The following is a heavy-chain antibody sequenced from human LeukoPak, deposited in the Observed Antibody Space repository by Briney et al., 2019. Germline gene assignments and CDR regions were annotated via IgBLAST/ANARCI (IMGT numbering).Heavy chain of an antibody. CDR2: ISGSGGST. Sequence: QPGGSLRLSCEASGFTFSSYAMSWVPQAPGKGLEWVSSISGSGGSTYYADSVKGRFTISRDNSKNTLYLQMNSLRAEDTAVYYCVKASLPRQWLASLDYWGQGTLVTVSS. J-gene: IGHJ4*02. D-gene: IGHD6-19*01. V-gene: IGHV3-23*01. CDR3: VKASLPRQWLASLDY. CDR1: GFTFSSYA.